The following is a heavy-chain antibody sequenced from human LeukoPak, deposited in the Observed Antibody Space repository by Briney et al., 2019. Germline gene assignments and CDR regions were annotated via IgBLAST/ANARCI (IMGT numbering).Heavy chain of an antibody. D-gene: IGHD3-10*01. CDR2: FYYSGST. CDR3: ARHLLWFGELRRILNWFDP. V-gene: IGHV4-39*01. J-gene: IGHJ5*02. CDR1: GGSISSSSYY. Sequence: ETLSLTCTVSGGSISSSSYYWGWIRQPPGKGLEWIGRFYYSGSTYYNPSLKSRVTISVDTSKNQFSLKLSSVTAADTAVYYCARHLLWFGELRRILNWFDPWGQGTLVTVSS.